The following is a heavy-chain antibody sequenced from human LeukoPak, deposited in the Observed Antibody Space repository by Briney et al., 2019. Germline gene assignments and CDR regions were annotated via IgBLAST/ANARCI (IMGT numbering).Heavy chain of an antibody. V-gene: IGHV3-66*01. D-gene: IGHD5-18*01. Sequence: PGGSLRLSCAASGFSVSSSYMTWVRQAPGKGLEWVSVIYSGGSTEYADSVKDRFTISRDNSKNTLYLQMNCLRAEDTAVYYCARDTVDTAMVKGEYYYYYYGMDVWGQGTTVTVSS. CDR1: GFSVSSSY. J-gene: IGHJ6*02. CDR2: IYSGGST. CDR3: ARDTVDTAMVKGEYYYYYYGMDV.